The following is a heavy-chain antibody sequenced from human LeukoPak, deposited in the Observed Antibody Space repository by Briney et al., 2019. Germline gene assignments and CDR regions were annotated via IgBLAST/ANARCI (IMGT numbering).Heavy chain of an antibody. Sequence: PGGSLRLSCAASGFTFDDYAMHWVRQAPGKGLEWVSGISWNSGSIGYADSVKGRFTISRDNAKNSLYLQMNSLRAEDTALYYCAKAFYDSSGYGFDPWGQGTLVTVSS. V-gene: IGHV3-9*01. D-gene: IGHD3-22*01. CDR3: AKAFYDSSGYGFDP. CDR1: GFTFDDYA. J-gene: IGHJ5*02. CDR2: ISWNSGSI.